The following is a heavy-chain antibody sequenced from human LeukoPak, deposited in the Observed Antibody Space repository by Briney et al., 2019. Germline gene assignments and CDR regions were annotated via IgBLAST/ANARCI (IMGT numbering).Heavy chain of an antibody. CDR3: ARDFRIYYGSGSYGSRFDP. J-gene: IGHJ5*02. Sequence: PGGTLRLSCAASGITFNDYGMNWVRQAPGKGQEWVSSISSSGVYIYYADSLKGRFTISRDNAKNSLYLQMNSLRAEDTAIYFCARDFRIYYGSGSYGSRFDPWGQGTLVTVSS. CDR1: GITFNDYG. V-gene: IGHV3-21*01. D-gene: IGHD3-10*01. CDR2: ISSSGVYI.